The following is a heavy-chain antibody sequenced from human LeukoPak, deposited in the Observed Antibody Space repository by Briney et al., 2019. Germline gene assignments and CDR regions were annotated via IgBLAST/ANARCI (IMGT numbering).Heavy chain of an antibody. V-gene: IGHV4-34*01. J-gene: IGHJ4*02. CDR2: INHSGST. Sequence: PSETLSLTCAVYGGSFGGYYWSWIRQPPGKGLEWIGEINHSGSTNYNPSLKSRVTISVDTSKNQFSLKLSSVTAADTAVYYCARGRKWLAQTSFDYWGQGTLVTVSS. CDR3: ARGRKWLAQTSFDY. CDR1: GGSFGGYY. D-gene: IGHD6-19*01.